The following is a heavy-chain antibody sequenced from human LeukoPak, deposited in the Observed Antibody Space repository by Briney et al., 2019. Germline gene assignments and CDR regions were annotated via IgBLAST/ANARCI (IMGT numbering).Heavy chain of an antibody. CDR1: GGSISSYY. Sequence: KTSETLSLTCTVSGGSISSYYWSWMRQSPGKGLEWIGYISYSGSTNFNPSLKSRVTISVDTSKNQFSLKLSSVTAADTAVYYCAREGTAGTNLNWFDPWGQGTLVTVSS. V-gene: IGHV4-59*01. CDR2: ISYSGST. CDR3: AREGTAGTNLNWFDP. J-gene: IGHJ5*02. D-gene: IGHD1-1*01.